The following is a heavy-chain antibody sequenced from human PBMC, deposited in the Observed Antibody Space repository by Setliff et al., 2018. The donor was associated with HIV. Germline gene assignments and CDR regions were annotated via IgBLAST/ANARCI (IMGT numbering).Heavy chain of an antibody. Sequence: ASVKVSCKASGHTFSDYGISWMRQAPGQGFEWLGWINAYNGDTNYAPKFQGRVTMTRDKPTSTAYMELRSLRSDDTAIDYCGRDRGWDRRYFEYWGQGSLVTVSS. V-gene: IGHV1-18*01. CDR1: GHTFSDYG. J-gene: IGHJ4*02. CDR2: INAYNGDT. D-gene: IGHD1-26*01. CDR3: GRDRGWDRRYFEY.